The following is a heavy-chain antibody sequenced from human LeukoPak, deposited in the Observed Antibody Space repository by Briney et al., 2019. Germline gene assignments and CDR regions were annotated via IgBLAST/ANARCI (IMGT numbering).Heavy chain of an antibody. D-gene: IGHD3-10*01. V-gene: IGHV3-21*01. CDR1: GFTFRSYS. Sequence: GGSLRISCAASGFTFRSYSMNWVRQAPGKGLEWVSSISSSSSYIYYADSVKGRFTISGDNAKNSLYLQMNSLRAEDTAVYYCARDDTMVRGVIDYWGQGTLVTVSS. J-gene: IGHJ4*02. CDR3: ARDDTMVRGVIDY. CDR2: ISSSSSYI.